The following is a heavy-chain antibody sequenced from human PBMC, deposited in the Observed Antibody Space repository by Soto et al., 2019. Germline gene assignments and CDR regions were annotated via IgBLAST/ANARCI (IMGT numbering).Heavy chain of an antibody. J-gene: IGHJ4*02. Sequence: ASVKVSCKASGGTFSSYAISWVRQAPGQGLEWMGGIIPIFGTANYAQKFQGRVTITADESTSTAYMELSSLRSEDTAVYYCATARGYSYGYDYWGQGTLVTVSS. CDR2: IIPIFGTA. CDR3: ATARGYSYGYDY. D-gene: IGHD5-18*01. CDR1: GGTFSSYA. V-gene: IGHV1-69*13.